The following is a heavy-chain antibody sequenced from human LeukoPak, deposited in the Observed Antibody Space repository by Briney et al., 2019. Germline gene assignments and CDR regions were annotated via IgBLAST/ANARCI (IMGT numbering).Heavy chain of an antibody. Sequence: SETLSLTCAVYGGSFSGYYWSWIRQPPGKGLEWIGEISHSGSTNYNPSLKSRVTISVDTSKDQFSLKLSSVTAADTAVYYCARMTDYYDSSGYYNTYDYWGQGTLVTVSS. CDR3: ARMTDYYDSSGYYNTYDY. CDR1: GGSFSGYY. CDR2: ISHSGST. J-gene: IGHJ4*02. V-gene: IGHV4-34*01. D-gene: IGHD3-22*01.